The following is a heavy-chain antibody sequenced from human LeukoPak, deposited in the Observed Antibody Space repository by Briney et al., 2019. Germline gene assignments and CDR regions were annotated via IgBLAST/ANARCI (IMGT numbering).Heavy chain of an antibody. CDR2: IYYIGST. CDR3: ARASTVATTGPSYFDY. V-gene: IGHV4-39*01. D-gene: IGHD5-12*01. J-gene: IGHJ4*02. Sequence: TSETRSLTRTVPGGSITSTSYYWGSIRQPPGKGVEWIGNIYYIGSTSYNPSLNSRVTISVDKSRNQLSLRLSSVTAADTAVYSCARASTVATTGPSYFDYWGQGTLVTVSS. CDR1: GGSITSTSYY.